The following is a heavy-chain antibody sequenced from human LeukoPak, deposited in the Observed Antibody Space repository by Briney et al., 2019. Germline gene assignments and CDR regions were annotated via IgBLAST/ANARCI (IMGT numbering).Heavy chain of an antibody. J-gene: IGHJ4*02. D-gene: IGHD5-18*01. CDR1: GYSISSGYY. CDR3: ARVRYNYGDSDD. CDR2: IYHNGNT. V-gene: IGHV4-38-2*01. Sequence: PSETLALTRAVSGYSISSGYYRGWIRQPPGKGLEWIGTIYHNGNTYYNPSLKSRVTISVDTSKNQFCLKLSSVTTADTAVYYCARVRYNYGDSDDWGEGNLGTVSS.